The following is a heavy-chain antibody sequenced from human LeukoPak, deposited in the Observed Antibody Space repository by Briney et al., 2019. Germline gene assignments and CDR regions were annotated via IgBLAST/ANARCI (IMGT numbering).Heavy chain of an antibody. D-gene: IGHD2-2*01. CDR3: ARGREVVPAAKFDP. J-gene: IGHJ5*02. CDR1: GYTFTGYY. CDR2: INPNSGGT. Sequence: ASVKVSCKASGYTFTGYYMHWVRQAPGQGLEWMGWINPNSGGTNYAQKFQGRATMTRDTSISTAYMELSRLRSDDTAVYYCARGREVVPAAKFDPWAREPWSPSPQ. V-gene: IGHV1-2*02.